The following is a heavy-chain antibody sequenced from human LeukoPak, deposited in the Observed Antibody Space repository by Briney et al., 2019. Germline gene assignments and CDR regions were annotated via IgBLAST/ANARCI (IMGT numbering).Heavy chain of an antibody. V-gene: IGHV3-30*03. CDR1: GFTFSSYG. CDR2: ISYDGSNK. CDR3: ATLWFGELPDY. D-gene: IGHD3-10*01. J-gene: IGHJ4*02. Sequence: GGSLRLSCAASGFTFSSYGMHWVRQAPGKGLEWMAVISYDGSNKYYSDSVKGRSTISRDNSKNTLYLQMNSLRAEDTAVYYCATLWFGELPDYWGQGTLVTVSS.